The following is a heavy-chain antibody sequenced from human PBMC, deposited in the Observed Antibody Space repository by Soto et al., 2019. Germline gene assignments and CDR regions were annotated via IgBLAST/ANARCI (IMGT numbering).Heavy chain of an antibody. CDR2: IIPIFGTA. CDR3: ATDTRDHDAFDI. CDR1: GGTFSSYA. J-gene: IGHJ3*02. V-gene: IGHV1-69*13. Sequence: SVKVSCKASGGTFSSYAISWVRQAPGQGLEWMGGIIPIFGTANYAQKFQGRVTITADESTSTAYMELSSLRSEDTAVYNCATDTRDHDAFDIWGQGTMVPSPQ. D-gene: IGHD2-2*01.